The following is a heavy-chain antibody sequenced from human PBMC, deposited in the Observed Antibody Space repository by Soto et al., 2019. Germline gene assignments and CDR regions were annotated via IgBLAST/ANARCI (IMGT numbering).Heavy chain of an antibody. CDR3: ASDPGFRSDY. CDR1: GYTFTSYG. CDR2: ISAYNGNT. J-gene: IGHJ4*02. V-gene: IGHV1-18*01. Sequence: QVQLVQSGAEVKKPGASGKVSCKASGYTFTSYGSSWVRQAPGQGLEWMGWISAYNGNTNYAQKLNGRVTMTPDTSTSTAYMELRRLTSDATVVYYCASDPGFRSDYCGQGTLVTVYS. D-gene: IGHD3-9*01.